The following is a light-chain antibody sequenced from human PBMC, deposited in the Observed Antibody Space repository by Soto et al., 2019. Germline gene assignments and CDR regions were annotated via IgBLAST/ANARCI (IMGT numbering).Light chain of an antibody. CDR2: AAS. V-gene: IGKV1-39*01. CDR3: QQSYDTPRT. J-gene: IGKJ1*01. CDR1: QSISNY. Sequence: DIYVTQSPSSLSAFVGDRVTITCRTSQSISNYLNWYQQKPGKAPKVQIDAASSLQSGVPSRFSGSGSGTDFTLTISNLRPEDFATYYCQQSYDTPRTFGQGTKVEIK.